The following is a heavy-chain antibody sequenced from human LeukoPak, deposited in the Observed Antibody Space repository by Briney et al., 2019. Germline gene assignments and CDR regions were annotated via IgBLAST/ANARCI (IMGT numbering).Heavy chain of an antibody. J-gene: IGHJ2*01. CDR1: GGSISSYY. CDR2: NYDSGST. Sequence: SETLSLTCTVSGGSISSYYWSWLRQPPGKGLEWIGYNYDSGSTKYNPSLKSRVNTSVDTSKNQFSLKLRSVTAADTAVYFCARDGGGFDLWGRGTLVTVSS. CDR3: ARDGGGFDL. V-gene: IGHV4-59*01. D-gene: IGHD3-10*01.